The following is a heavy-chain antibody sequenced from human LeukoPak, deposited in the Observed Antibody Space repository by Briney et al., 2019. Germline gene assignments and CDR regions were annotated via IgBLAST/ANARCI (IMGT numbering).Heavy chain of an antibody. CDR1: GGTFSSYA. V-gene: IGHV1-69*05. CDR2: IIPIFGTA. Sequence: VASVKVSCKASGGTFSSYAVSWVRQAPGQGLEWMGRIIPIFGTANYAQKFQGRVTITTDESTSTAYMELSSLRSEDTAVYYCARGGDGYDYWGQGTLVTVSS. CDR3: ARGGDGYDY. J-gene: IGHJ4*02. D-gene: IGHD5-24*01.